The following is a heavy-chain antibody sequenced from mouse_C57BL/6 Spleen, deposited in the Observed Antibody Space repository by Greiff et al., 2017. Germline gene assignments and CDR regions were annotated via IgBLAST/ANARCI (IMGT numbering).Heavy chain of an antibody. CDR1: GYTFTSYW. CDR2: IDPSDSYT. Sequence: QVQLQQPGAELVKPGASVKLSCKASGYTFTSYWMQWVKQRPGQGLEWIGEIDPSDSYTNYNQKFKGKATLTVDTSSSTAYMQLSSLTSEDSAVYYCARRGYGDRGQGTLVTVAA. V-gene: IGHV1-50*01. D-gene: IGHD2-13*01. CDR3: ARRGYGD. J-gene: IGHJ3*01.